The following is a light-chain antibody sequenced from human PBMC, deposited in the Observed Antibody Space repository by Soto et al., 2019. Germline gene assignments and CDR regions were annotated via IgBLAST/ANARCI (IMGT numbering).Light chain of an antibody. CDR3: QHYTYDSQT. Sequence: DIQMTQSPATVSASVGDRVTITCRASHDINSWLAWYQQRPGSAPKLLIYDVSSLQSGVPSRFSGSPSGTDFPLTSSPLQPDDSANYYCQHYTYDSQTFGQGTKVEVK. CDR1: HDINSW. V-gene: IGKV1-5*01. CDR2: DVS. J-gene: IGKJ1*01.